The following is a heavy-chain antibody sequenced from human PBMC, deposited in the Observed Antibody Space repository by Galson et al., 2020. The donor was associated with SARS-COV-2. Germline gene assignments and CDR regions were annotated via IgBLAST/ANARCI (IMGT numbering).Heavy chain of an antibody. Sequence: GGSLRLSCAASGFTFSSYAMHWVRQAPGKGLEWVAVISYDGSNKYYADSVKGRFTISRDNSKNTLYLQMNSLRAEDTAVYYCARGYYDSSGHAFDIWGQGTMVTVSS. D-gene: IGHD3-22*01. CDR2: ISYDGSNK. CDR1: GFTFSSYA. CDR3: ARGYYDSSGHAFDI. V-gene: IGHV3-30*01. J-gene: IGHJ3*02.